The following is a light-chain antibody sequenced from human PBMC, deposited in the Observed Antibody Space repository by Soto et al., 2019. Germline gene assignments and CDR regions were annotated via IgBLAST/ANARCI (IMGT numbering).Light chain of an antibody. CDR2: DNN. CDR3: GTWDSSLSAGV. Sequence: QSVLTQPPSVSAAPGQKVPISCSGSSSNIGNNYVSWYQQLPGTAPKLLIYDNNKRPSGIPDRFSGSKSGTSATLGITGIQTGDEADYYCGTWDSSLSAGVFGTGTKVTVL. J-gene: IGLJ1*01. V-gene: IGLV1-51*01. CDR1: SSNIGNNY.